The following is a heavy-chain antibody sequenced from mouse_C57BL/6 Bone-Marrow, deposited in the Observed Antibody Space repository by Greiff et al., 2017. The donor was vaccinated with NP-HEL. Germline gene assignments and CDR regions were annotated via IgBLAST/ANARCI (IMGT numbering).Heavy chain of an antibody. J-gene: IGHJ1*03. CDR3: ARSPLTTVGATNFDV. D-gene: IGHD1-1*01. CDR2: IYPGDGDT. V-gene: IGHV1-82*01. Sequence: VQLVESGPELVKPGASVKISCKASGYAFSSSWMNWVKQRPGKGLEWIGRIYPGDGDTNYNGKFKGKATLTADKSSSTAYMQLSSLTSEDSAVYFCARSPLTTVGATNFDVWGTGTTVTVSS. CDR1: GYAFSSSW.